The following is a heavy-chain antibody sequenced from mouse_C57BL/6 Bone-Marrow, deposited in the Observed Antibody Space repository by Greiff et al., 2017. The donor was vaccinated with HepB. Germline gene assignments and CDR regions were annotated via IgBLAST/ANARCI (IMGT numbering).Heavy chain of an antibody. D-gene: IGHD2-4*01. Sequence: VQLKESGPELVKPGASVKISCKASGYSFTDYNMNWVKQSNGKSLEWIGVINPNYGTTSYNQKFKGKATLTVDQSSSTAYMQLNSLTSEDSAVYYCARSGDYYDYDRAWFDYWGQGTLVTVSA. V-gene: IGHV1-39*01. CDR2: INPNYGTT. CDR3: ARSGDYYDYDRAWFDY. J-gene: IGHJ3*01. CDR1: GYSFTDYN.